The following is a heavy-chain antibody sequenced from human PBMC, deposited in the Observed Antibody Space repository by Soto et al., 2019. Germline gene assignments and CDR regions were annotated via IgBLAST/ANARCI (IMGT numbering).Heavy chain of an antibody. CDR3: AGGYLQLFDY. CDR2: IYDSGFT. J-gene: IGHJ4*02. Sequence: QVQLQESGPGLVRPSEALSLTCTVSNGSISHYYWSWIRQSPGKGLEWIAYIYDSGFTNYNPSLKGRVPISVDTRKSHYSLKLSSVTAADTATYYCAGGYLQLFDYWGRGILVTVSS. V-gene: IGHV4-59*01. D-gene: IGHD1-1*01. CDR1: NGSISHYY.